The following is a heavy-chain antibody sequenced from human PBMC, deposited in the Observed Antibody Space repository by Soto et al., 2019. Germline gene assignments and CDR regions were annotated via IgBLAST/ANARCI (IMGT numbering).Heavy chain of an antibody. CDR2: MNPNSGNT. CDR1: GYTFNSHD. Sequence: ASVKVSCKASGYTFNSHDIHWVRQAPGHGLEWMGWMNPNSGNTGYAQNFRGRVTMTQNTAIGTAYMELSSLRSDDTATYYCTRAYGAETFDFWGQGTRVTVSS. D-gene: IGHD3-10*01. V-gene: IGHV1-8*02. CDR3: TRAYGAETFDF. J-gene: IGHJ5*01.